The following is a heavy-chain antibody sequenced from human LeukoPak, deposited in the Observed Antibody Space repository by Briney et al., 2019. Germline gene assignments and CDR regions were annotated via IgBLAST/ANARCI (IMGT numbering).Heavy chain of an antibody. Sequence: GESLKISCKGSGYSFSNYWIAWVRQMPGKGLEWVAIIYPGDSDTRYSPSFQGQVTISADTSISTAYLQWSSLRASDTAMYYCARRAMGAARTGIDHWGQGTLVTVSS. CDR2: IYPGDSDT. D-gene: IGHD6-6*01. CDR1: GYSFSNYW. J-gene: IGHJ4*02. V-gene: IGHV5-51*01. CDR3: ARRAMGAARTGIDH.